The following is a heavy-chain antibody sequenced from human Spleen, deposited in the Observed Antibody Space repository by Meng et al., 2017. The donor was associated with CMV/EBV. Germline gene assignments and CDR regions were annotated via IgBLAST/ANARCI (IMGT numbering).Heavy chain of an antibody. CDR2: IIPIFGAA. Sequence: SVKVSCKASGGTFSSYAISWVRQAPGQGLEWMGGIIPIFGAANYAQKFQGRVTITTDESTSTAYMELSSLRSEDTAVYYCARASFMAAISMYYYYYGMDVWGQGTTVTVSS. CDR1: GGTFSSYA. CDR3: ARASFMAAISMYYYYYGMDV. D-gene: IGHD2-2*01. J-gene: IGHJ6*02. V-gene: IGHV1-69*05.